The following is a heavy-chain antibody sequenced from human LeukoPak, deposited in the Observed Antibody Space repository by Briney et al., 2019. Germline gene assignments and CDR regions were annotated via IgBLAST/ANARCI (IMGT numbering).Heavy chain of an antibody. Sequence: GGSLRLSCAASGFTFSSYAMSWVRQAPGKGLEWVSAIGGSGGSTYYADSVKGRFTISRDNSKNTLYLQMNSLRAEDTAVYYCAKDLWFNGGVPDAFDIWGQGTMVTVSS. CDR1: GFTFSSYA. CDR2: IGGSGGST. J-gene: IGHJ3*02. V-gene: IGHV3-23*01. D-gene: IGHD2-8*01. CDR3: AKDLWFNGGVPDAFDI.